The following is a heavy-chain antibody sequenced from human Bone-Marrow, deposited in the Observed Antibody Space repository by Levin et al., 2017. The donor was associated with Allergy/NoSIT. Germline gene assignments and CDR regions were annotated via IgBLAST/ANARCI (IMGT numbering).Heavy chain of an antibody. CDR3: ARLGNSGSGSLDY. CDR2: IKQDGNEK. J-gene: IGHJ4*02. CDR1: GFTFSNYW. V-gene: IGHV3-7*01. Sequence: PGGSLRLSCEASGFTFSNYWMSWVRQAPGKGLEWVANIKQDGNEKFYVDSVKGRFTISRDNVENSLYLQMNDLRAEDTAVYYCARLGNSGSGSLDYWGQGTLVTVSS. D-gene: IGHD3-10*01.